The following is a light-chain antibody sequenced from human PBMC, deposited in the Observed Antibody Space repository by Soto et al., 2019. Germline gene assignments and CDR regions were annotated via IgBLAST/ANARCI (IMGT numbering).Light chain of an antibody. V-gene: IGLV9-49*01. CDR1: SGYSNYK. CDR2: VGTGGIVG. J-gene: IGLJ2*01. CDR3: GADHGSGSNFVYL. Sequence: QSVLTQPPSASASLGASVTLTCTLSSGYSNYKVDWYQQRPGKGPRFEMRVGTGGIVGSKGDGIPDRFSVLGSGLNRYLTIKNIQEEDESDYHCGADHGSGSNFVYLFGGGTKLTVL.